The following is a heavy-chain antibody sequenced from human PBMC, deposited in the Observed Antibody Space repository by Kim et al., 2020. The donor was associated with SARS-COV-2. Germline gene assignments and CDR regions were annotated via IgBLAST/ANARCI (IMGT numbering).Heavy chain of an antibody. V-gene: IGHV4-39*07. Sequence: SETLSLTCTVSGGSISSSSYYWGWIRQPPGKGLEWIGSIYYSGSTYYNPSLKSRVTISVDTSKNQFSLKLSSVTAADTAVYYCARDPQVGATPFDYWGQG. CDR1: GGSISSSSYY. CDR3: ARDPQVGATPFDY. J-gene: IGHJ4*02. CDR2: IYYSGST. D-gene: IGHD1-26*01.